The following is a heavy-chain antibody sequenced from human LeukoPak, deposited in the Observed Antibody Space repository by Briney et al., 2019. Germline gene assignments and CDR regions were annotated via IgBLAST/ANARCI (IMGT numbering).Heavy chain of an antibody. V-gene: IGHV4-4*07. CDR1: GASLSNYY. D-gene: IGHD6-13*01. CDR2: MYTSGST. Sequence: PSETLSLTCTVSGASLSNYYWGWIRQPAGKGLEWIGRMYTSGSTNYDPSLKSRVTMSVDTSKNQFSLKLSSVTAADTAVYYCAREVSSSWSGYDFYYMDVWGKGTTVTVSS. CDR3: AREVSSSWSGYDFYYMDV. J-gene: IGHJ6*03.